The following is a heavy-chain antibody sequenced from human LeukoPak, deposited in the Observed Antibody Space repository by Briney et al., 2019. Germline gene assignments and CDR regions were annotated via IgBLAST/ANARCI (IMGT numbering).Heavy chain of an antibody. D-gene: IGHD3-3*01. CDR3: ARLKSGYEAY. CDR1: GFTFSTFA. Sequence: PGGSLRLSCAASGFTFSTFAINWVRQAPGKGLEWVSYISGSSNSIQYAESVKGRFTTSRDNAKNSLYLQMNSLRAEDTAVYYCARLKSGYEAYWGQGALVTVSS. V-gene: IGHV3-48*04. J-gene: IGHJ4*02. CDR2: ISGSSNSI.